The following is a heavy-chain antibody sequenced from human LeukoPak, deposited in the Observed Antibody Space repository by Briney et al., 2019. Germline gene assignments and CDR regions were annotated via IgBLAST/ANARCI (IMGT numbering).Heavy chain of an antibody. CDR1: RFTFSSYW. J-gene: IGHJ6*03. D-gene: IGHD6-13*01. V-gene: IGHV3-7*01. CDR2: IKQDGSEK. Sequence: GGSLRVSCAASRFTFSSYWMSWVRQAPRKGLEWVADIKQDGSEKYYVDSVKGRSTISRDNAKNSLYLQMNSLRAEDTAVYYCARAAADLDYYYYMDVWGKGTTVTVSS. CDR3: ARAAADLDYYYYMDV.